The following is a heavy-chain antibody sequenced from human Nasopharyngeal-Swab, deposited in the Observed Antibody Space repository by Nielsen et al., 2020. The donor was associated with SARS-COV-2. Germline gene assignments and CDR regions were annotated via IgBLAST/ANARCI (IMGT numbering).Heavy chain of an antibody. Sequence: GGSLRLSCAASGFTFSGSAMYWVRQASGKGLEWVGRIRSKANSYATAYAASAKGRFTISRDDSKNTAYLQMNSLKTEDTAVYYCTRHYEYYDSSGYYYEGIDYWGQGTLVTVSS. CDR3: TRHYEYYDSSGYYYEGIDY. D-gene: IGHD3-22*01. CDR1: GFTFSGSA. CDR2: IRSKANSYAT. V-gene: IGHV3-73*01. J-gene: IGHJ4*02.